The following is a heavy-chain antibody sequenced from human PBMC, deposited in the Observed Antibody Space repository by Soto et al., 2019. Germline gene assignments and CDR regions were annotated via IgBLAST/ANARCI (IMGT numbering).Heavy chain of an antibody. CDR3: ANQMYYYGSGSYQFDY. V-gene: IGHV3-23*01. J-gene: IGHJ4*02. CDR2: ISGSGGST. Sequence: GGSLRLSCAASGFTFSSYAMSWVRQAPGKGLEWVSAISGSGGSTYYADSVKGRFTISRDNSKNTLYLQMNSLRAEDTAVYYCANQMYYYGSGSYQFDYWGQGTLVTVSS. CDR1: GFTFSSYA. D-gene: IGHD3-10*01.